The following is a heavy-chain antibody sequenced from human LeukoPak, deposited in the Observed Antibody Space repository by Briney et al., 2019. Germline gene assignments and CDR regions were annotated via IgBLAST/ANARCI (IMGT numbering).Heavy chain of an antibody. CDR1: GGSISSYY. V-gene: IGHV4-59*01. CDR2: IYYSGST. CDR3: ARTRLGYCSGGSCYRCFDP. D-gene: IGHD2-15*01. J-gene: IGHJ5*02. Sequence: PSETLSLTCTVSGGSISSYYWSWIRQPPGKGLEWIGYIYYSGSTNYNPSLKSRVTVSVDTSKNHFSLKLSSVTAADTSVYYCARTRLGYCSGGSCYRCFDPWGQGTLVTVSS.